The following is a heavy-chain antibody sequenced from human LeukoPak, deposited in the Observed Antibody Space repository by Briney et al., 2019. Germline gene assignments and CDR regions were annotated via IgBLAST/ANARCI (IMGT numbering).Heavy chain of an antibody. CDR2: IYYSGST. V-gene: IGHV4-59*12. Sequence: SETLSLTCTVSGGSISSYYWSWIRQPPGKGLEWIGYIYYSGSTNYNLSLKSRVTLSLDTSKNQFSLKLSSVTAADTAVYYCARDGPYYDFWSGYQGGSFDYWGQGTLVTVSS. J-gene: IGHJ4*02. D-gene: IGHD3-3*01. CDR3: ARDGPYYDFWSGYQGGSFDY. CDR1: GGSISSYY.